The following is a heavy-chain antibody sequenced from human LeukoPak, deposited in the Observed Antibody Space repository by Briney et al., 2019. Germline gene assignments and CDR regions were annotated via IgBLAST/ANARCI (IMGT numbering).Heavy chain of an antibody. Sequence: GGSLRPSCAASGFTFSSYGMHWVRQAPGKGLEWVAFIRYDGSNKYYADSVKGRFTISRDNSKNTLYLQMNSLRAEDTAVYYCAKGAYSSGWYYFDYWGQGTLVTVSS. CDR3: AKGAYSSGWYYFDY. D-gene: IGHD6-19*01. CDR2: IRYDGSNK. V-gene: IGHV3-30*02. J-gene: IGHJ4*02. CDR1: GFTFSSYG.